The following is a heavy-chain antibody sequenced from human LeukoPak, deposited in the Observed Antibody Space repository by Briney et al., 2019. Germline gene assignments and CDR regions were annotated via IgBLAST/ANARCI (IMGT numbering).Heavy chain of an antibody. V-gene: IGHV1-8*01. CDR2: MNPNSSDT. J-gene: IGHJ3*02. CDR1: GYAFTSYD. D-gene: IGHD6-19*01. Sequence: GASVKLSCKASGYAFTSYDVHWVRQGIGQGLEWMGWMNPNSSDTGYTEKFQDRVTMTRDTSRRVAYMQLSSLRSDDTAVYYCAISSAWYHDGFDIWGQGTMVCVSS. CDR3: AISSAWYHDGFDI.